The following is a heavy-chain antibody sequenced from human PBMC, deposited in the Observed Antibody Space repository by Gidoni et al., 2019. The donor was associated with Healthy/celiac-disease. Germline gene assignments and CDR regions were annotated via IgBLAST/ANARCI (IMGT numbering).Heavy chain of an antibody. V-gene: IGHV3-23*04. J-gene: IGHJ5*02. CDR1: RFTFSSYA. CDR2: ISGSGGST. D-gene: IGHD3-22*01. Sequence: EVQLVESGGGLVQPGGSLRLSCAPSRFTFSSYAMSWVRQAPGKGLEWVSAISGSGGSTYYADSVKGWFTISRDNSKNTLYLQMNSLRAEDTAVYYCAKDPEYYYDSRDWFDPWGQGTLVTVSS. CDR3: AKDPEYYYDSRDWFDP.